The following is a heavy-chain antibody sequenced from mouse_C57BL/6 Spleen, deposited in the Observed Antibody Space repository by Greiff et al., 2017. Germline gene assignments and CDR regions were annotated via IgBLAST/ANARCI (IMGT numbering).Heavy chain of an antibody. CDR2: IYPGSGST. CDR3: AREGSTMVTTGYWYFDV. J-gene: IGHJ1*03. CDR1: GYTFTSYW. Sequence: VQLQQPGAELVKPGASVKMSCKASGYTFTSYWITWVKQRPGQGLEWIGDIYPGSGSTNYNEKFKSKATLTVDTSSSTAYMQLSSLTSEDSAVYYCAREGSTMVTTGYWYFDVWGTGTTVTVSS. D-gene: IGHD2-2*01. V-gene: IGHV1-55*01.